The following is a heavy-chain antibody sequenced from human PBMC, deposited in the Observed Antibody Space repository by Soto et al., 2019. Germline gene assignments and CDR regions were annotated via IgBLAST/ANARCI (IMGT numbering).Heavy chain of an antibody. J-gene: IGHJ4*02. D-gene: IGHD6-19*01. V-gene: IGHV3-23*01. CDR2: ISGSGGST. Sequence: LGLSCAASGFTFSSYSMSWVRQAPGKGLEWVSAISGSGGSTYYADSVKGRFTISRDNSKNTLYLQMNSLRAEDTAVYYCAKQYRQWLGPLPFFDYWGQGTLVTVSS. CDR1: GFTFSSYS. CDR3: AKQYRQWLGPLPFFDY.